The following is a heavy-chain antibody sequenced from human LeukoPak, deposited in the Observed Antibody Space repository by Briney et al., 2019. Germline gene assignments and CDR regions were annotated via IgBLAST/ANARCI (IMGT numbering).Heavy chain of an antibody. Sequence: APVKVSCKASPDTFTRYGITWVRQTPGHGLEWRGWIRAYNGDTNYAQKFQGRVTMTAERSTNTAYMELRGLTFDDTAVFYCATTTATRVSRLYWAQGTLVSVAS. V-gene: IGHV1-18*01. J-gene: IGHJ4*02. CDR1: PDTFTRYG. D-gene: IGHD6-25*01. CDR3: ATTTATRVSRLY. CDR2: IRAYNGDT.